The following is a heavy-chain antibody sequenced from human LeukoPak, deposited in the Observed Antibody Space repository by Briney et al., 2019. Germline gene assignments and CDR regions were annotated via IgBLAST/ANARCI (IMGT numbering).Heavy chain of an antibody. D-gene: IGHD2-2*01. CDR2: ISAYNGNT. V-gene: IGHV1-18*01. CDR3: ARDSRVVPAAMDGYYYYGMDV. CDR1: GYTFTSYG. J-gene: IGHJ6*02. Sequence: ASVKVSCKASGYTFTSYGISWVRQAPGQGLEWMGWISAYNGNTNYAQKLQGRVTMTTDTSTSTAYMELRSLTSDDTAVYYCARDSRVVPAAMDGYYYYGMDVWGQGTTVTVSS.